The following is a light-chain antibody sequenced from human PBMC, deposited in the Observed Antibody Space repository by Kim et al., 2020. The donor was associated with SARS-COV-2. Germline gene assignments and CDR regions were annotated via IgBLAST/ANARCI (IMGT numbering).Light chain of an antibody. V-gene: IGLV6-57*04. CDR3: QSYDDNSLV. J-gene: IGLJ3*02. CDR1: SGSIASNY. Sequence: NFMLTQPHSMSESPGTTVTISCTRSSGSIASNYVHWYQQRPGSAPTSVMYEDNQRPSGVPTRFSGSIDSSSNSASLTISGLKTEDEAEYYCQSYDDNSLVFGGGTQLTVL. CDR2: EDN.